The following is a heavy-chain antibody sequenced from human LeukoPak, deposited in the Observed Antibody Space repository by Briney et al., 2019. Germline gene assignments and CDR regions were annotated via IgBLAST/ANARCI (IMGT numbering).Heavy chain of an antibody. Sequence: GGSLRLSCAASGFTVSSNYMNSVRQAPGKGLEWVAIIYSGGTTYYADSVRGRFTISRDESKTTLYLQMNSLRAEDTAVYYCPGLSYEHRRGYYQRYFDLWGGDTPATVSS. D-gene: IGHD3-22*01. V-gene: IGHV3-53*01. CDR1: GFTVSSNY. J-gene: IGHJ2*01. CDR2: IYSGGTT. CDR3: PGLSYEHRRGYYQRYFDL.